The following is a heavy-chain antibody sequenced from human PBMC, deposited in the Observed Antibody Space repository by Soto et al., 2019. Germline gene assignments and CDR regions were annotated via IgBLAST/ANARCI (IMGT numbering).Heavy chain of an antibody. V-gene: IGHV1-69*01. D-gene: IGHD2-2*01. Sequence: QVQLVQSGAEVRKPGSSVTVSCTASGGTFSNYAISWVRQAPGQGLEWMGGIIPIVGTGSYAQKFQGRVTITAYEPTTTAYMELSSLRFEDTAVYYCASVVFLVPTASTHYCYHMDVWGPGTTVTVSS. J-gene: IGHJ6*02. CDR3: ASVVFLVPTASTHYCYHMDV. CDR2: IIPIVGTG. CDR1: GGTFSNYA.